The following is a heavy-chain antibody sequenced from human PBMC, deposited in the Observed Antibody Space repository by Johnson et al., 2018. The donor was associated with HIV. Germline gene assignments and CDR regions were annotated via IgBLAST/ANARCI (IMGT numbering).Heavy chain of an antibody. CDR1: GFTFSSYG. CDR2: IWYDGSNK. Sequence: HVQLVESGGGVVQPGRSLRLSCAASGFTFSSYGMHWVRQAPGKGLEWVAVIWYDGSNKYYADSVKGRFTISRDNSKNTLYLQMNSLRAEDTAVYYCAKGLAAFFAFDIWGQGTMVTVSS. J-gene: IGHJ3*02. V-gene: IGHV3-33*06. CDR3: AKGLAAFFAFDI. D-gene: IGHD3-3*01.